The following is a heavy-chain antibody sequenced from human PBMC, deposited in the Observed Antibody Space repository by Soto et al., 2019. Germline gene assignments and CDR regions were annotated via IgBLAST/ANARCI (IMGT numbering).Heavy chain of an antibody. V-gene: IGHV4-31*03. CDR3: AREVVVAATGTPRYFDY. J-gene: IGHJ4*02. CDR1: GGSISSGGYY. CDR2: IYYSGST. D-gene: IGHD2-15*01. Sequence: QVQLQESGPGPVKPSQTLSLTCTVSGGSISSGGYYWSWIRQHPGKGLEWIGYIYYSGSTYYNPSLKSRVTISVDTSKNQFSLKLSSVTAADTAVYYCAREVVVAATGTPRYFDYWGQGTLVTVSS.